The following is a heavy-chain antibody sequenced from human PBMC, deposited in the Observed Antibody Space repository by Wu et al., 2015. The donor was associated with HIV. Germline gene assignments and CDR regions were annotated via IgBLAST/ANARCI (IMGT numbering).Heavy chain of an antibody. V-gene: IGHV1-8*01. J-gene: IGHJ2*01. CDR1: GYTFSAYD. CDR3: ARAASFFYDKHGYYRNWYFDV. D-gene: IGHD3-22*01. Sequence: QVQLVQSETEMKKPGASLKVSCKASGYTFSAYDINWVRQVPGQGLEWVGWMNPNSGNTGYPQKFQGRVTMTRDTSISTAYMELSSLKSEDTAVYYCARAASFFYDKHGYYRNWYFDVWGRGTLVAVSS. CDR2: MNPNSGNT.